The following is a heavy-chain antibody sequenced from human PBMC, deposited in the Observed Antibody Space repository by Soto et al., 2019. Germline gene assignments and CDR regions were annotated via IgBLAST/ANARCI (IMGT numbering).Heavy chain of an antibody. CDR1: GYTFTSYG. CDR2: ISAYNGNT. V-gene: IGHV1-18*01. J-gene: IGHJ4*02. D-gene: IGHD3-10*01. Sequence: QVQLVQSGAEVKKPGASVKVSCKASGYTFTSYGISWVRQAPGQGLEWMGWISAYNGNTNYAQKLQGRVTMTTDTSTSTAYMELRSLRSDDTAVYYCARAARGVRVSSKASQQDFDYWGQGTLVTVSS. CDR3: ARAARGVRVSSKASQQDFDY.